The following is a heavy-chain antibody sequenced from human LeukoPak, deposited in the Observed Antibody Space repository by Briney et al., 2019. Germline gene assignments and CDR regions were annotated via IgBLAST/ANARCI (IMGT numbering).Heavy chain of an antibody. CDR2: MSYDGGHK. V-gene: IGHV3-30*18. CDR1: GFTFSSYA. J-gene: IGHJ6*02. Sequence: GRSLRLSCAASGFTFSSYAIHWVRQAPGKELEWVAVMSYDGGHKYYADSVKGRFTISRDNSKNTLYLQMNSLRAEDTAVYYCAKGQLVDYGMDVWGQGTTVTVSS. D-gene: IGHD2-15*01. CDR3: AKGQLVDYGMDV.